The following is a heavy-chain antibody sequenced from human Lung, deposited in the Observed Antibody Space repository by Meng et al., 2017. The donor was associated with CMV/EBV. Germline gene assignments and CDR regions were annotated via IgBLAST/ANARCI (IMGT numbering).Heavy chain of an antibody. CDR2: IYCSGST. CDR1: GCSISSYY. Sequence: SXTLSLTCTVSGCSISSYYWSWIRQPPGKGLEWIGYIYCSGSTNYNPSLKSRVTISVDTSKNQFPLKLSSVTAADTAVYYCARDNPNSGIDFWGQGTLVTVSS. V-gene: IGHV4-59*01. CDR3: ARDNPNSGIDF. J-gene: IGHJ4*02. D-gene: IGHD1-26*01.